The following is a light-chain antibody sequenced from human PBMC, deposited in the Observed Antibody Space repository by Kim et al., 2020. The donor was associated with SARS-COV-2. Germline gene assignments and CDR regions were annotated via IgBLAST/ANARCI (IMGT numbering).Light chain of an antibody. J-gene: IGKJ4*01. V-gene: IGKV3-15*01. Sequence: EIVMTQSPATLSVSPGETVTLSCRASQSLGSKLAWYQQKFGQAPRLLIYGASTRATEIPARFTGSGSETEFALTISSLQSDDFAIYYCQQYNSWRSITFGGGTKVDIK. CDR3: QQYNSWRSIT. CDR1: QSLGSK. CDR2: GAS.